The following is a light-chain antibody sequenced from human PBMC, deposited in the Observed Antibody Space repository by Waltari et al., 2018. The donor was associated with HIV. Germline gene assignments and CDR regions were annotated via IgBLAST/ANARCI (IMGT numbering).Light chain of an antibody. J-gene: IGLJ2*01. V-gene: IGLV3-1*01. CDR1: KLGAKY. CDR2: QHK. Sequence: SYELTQPDLVSVSPGQTASITGSGDKLGAKYVSWSPQKPGQSPVVVIYQHKKRPSGIPERFSGSNAVNTVTLTISGTQALDDADYYCQACDRSTVVFGGGTKVTVL. CDR3: QACDRSTVV.